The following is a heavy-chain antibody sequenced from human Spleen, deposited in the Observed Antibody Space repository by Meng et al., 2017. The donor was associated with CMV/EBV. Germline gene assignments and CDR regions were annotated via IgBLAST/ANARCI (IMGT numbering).Heavy chain of an antibody. CDR2: INSDGSRT. CDR1: RFTFSAYW. V-gene: IGHV3-74*01. J-gene: IGHJ6*02. CDR3: AKSSNGSGTYFPHYYYYYGMDV. Sequence: GESLKISCAASRFTFSAYWMHWVRQAPGKGLVWVSRINSDGSRTTYADSVKGRFTISRDNSKDTLYLQMHSLRAEDTAVYYCAKSSNGSGTYFPHYYYYYGMDVWGQGTTVTVSS. D-gene: IGHD1-26*01.